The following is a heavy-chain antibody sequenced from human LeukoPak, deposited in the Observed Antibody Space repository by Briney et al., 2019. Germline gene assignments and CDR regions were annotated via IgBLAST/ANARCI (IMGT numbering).Heavy chain of an antibody. CDR3: TRGAPVAAYGY. CDR1: GFTFSNGW. CDR2: IKSKIDGETT. J-gene: IGHJ4*02. V-gene: IGHV3-15*01. D-gene: IGHD6-19*01. Sequence: GGSLRLSCAASGFTFSNGWLSWVRQAPGKGLEWVGCIKSKIDGETTDYAAPVEGRFTISRDDSKNTLYLQMSSLKTEDTAVYYCTRGAPVAAYGYWGPGTLVTVSS.